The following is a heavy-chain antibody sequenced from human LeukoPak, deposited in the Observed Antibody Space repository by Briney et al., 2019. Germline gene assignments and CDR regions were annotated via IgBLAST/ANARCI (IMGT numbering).Heavy chain of an antibody. J-gene: IGHJ3*02. Sequence: SETLSLTCAVYGENFSIYFYSWIRQPPGKGLEWIGEINHGGSTSYNPSLKSRVTISVDTSKNQFSLKLSSVTAADTAVYYCAREIAPGAFDIWGQGTMVTVSS. CDR2: INHGGST. V-gene: IGHV4-34*01. CDR3: AREIAPGAFDI. D-gene: IGHD6-25*01. CDR1: GENFSIYF.